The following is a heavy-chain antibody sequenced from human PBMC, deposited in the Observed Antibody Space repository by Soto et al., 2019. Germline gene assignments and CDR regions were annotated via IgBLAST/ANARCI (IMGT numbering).Heavy chain of an antibody. CDR1: GGSISSGGYY. CDR2: IYYSGST. V-gene: IGHV4-31*03. J-gene: IGHJ4*02. Sequence: QVQLQESGPGLVKPSQTLSLTCTVSGGSISSGGYYWSWIRQHPGMGLERIGYIYYSGSTYYNPSLKSRVTISVDTSKNQFSLKLSSVTAADTAVYYCARGVTMVRGVIHTPYFDYWGQGTLVTVSS. D-gene: IGHD3-10*01. CDR3: ARGVTMVRGVIHTPYFDY.